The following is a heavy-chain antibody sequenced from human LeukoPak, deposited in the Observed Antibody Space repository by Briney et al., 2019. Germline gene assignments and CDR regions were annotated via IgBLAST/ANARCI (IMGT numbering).Heavy chain of an antibody. Sequence: SETLSLTCTVSGGSISSSSYYWGWIRQPPGKGLEWIGSIYYSGSTYYNPSLKSRVTISVDTSKNQFSLKQSSVTAADTAVYYCARHHRSGGSCYPDYWGQGTLVTVSS. V-gene: IGHV4-39*01. CDR1: GGSISSSSYY. CDR3: ARHHRSGGSCYPDY. CDR2: IYYSGST. J-gene: IGHJ4*02. D-gene: IGHD2-15*01.